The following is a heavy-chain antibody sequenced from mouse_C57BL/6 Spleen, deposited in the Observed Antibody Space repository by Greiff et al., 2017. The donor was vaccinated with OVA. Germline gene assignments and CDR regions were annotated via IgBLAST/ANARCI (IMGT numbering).Heavy chain of an antibody. J-gene: IGHJ4*01. CDR2: IDPSDSET. CDR1: GYTFTSYW. V-gene: IGHV1-52*01. D-gene: IGHD1-1*01. CDR3: ARSDYYGSSSYYYAMDY. Sequence: QVQLQQPGAELVRPGSSVKLSCKASGYTFTSYWMHCVKQRPIQGLEWIGNIDPSDSETHYNQKFKDKATLTVDKSSSTAYMQLSSLTSEDSAVYYCARSDYYGSSSYYYAMDYWGQGTSVTVSS.